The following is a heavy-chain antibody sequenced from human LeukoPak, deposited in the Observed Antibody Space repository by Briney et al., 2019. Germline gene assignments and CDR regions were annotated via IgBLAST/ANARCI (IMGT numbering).Heavy chain of an antibody. V-gene: IGHV3-48*03. J-gene: IGHJ3*02. CDR3: ARVMAGEGYDAFDI. CDR1: GFTFSSYE. CDR2: ISSSGSTI. Sequence: PGGSLRLSCAASGFTFSSYEMNWVRQAPGKGLEWVSYISSSGSTIYYADSVKGRFTISRDNAKNSLYLQMNSLRAEDTVVHYCARVMAGEGYDAFDIWGQGTMVTVSS. D-gene: IGHD5-24*01.